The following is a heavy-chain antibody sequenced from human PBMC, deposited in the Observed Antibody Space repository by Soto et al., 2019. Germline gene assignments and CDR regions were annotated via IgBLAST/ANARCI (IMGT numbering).Heavy chain of an antibody. V-gene: IGHV1-69*13. CDR3: AKKLGIDPFGSYGLDV. CDR1: GGNFITFA. Sequence: SVKVSCKASGGNFITFAISWVRQAPGQGLEWMGEIIPISSTAKSAHKFQDRVTISADGSSSTVHMELRSLKSEDTAIYFCAKKLGIDPFGSYGLDVWGQGTTVTVSS. J-gene: IGHJ6*02. CDR2: IIPISSTA. D-gene: IGHD7-27*01.